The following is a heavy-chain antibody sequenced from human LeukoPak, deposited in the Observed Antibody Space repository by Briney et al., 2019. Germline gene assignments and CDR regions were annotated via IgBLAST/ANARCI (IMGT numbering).Heavy chain of an antibody. CDR1: GFTFSSYE. CDR3: ARDQYHYYGLDV. Sequence: PGGSLRLSCAASGFTFSSYEMNWVRQASGKGLEWVSYINTGGGTIYADSVKGRFTISRDNARNSLYLQMNSLRVEDTALYYCARDQYHYYGLDVWGQGTTVTVSS. CDR2: INTGGGTI. D-gene: IGHD4-11*01. J-gene: IGHJ6*02. V-gene: IGHV3-48*03.